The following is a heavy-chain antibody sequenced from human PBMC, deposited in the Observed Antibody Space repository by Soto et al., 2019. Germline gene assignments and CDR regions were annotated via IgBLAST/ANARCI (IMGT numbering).Heavy chain of an antibody. J-gene: IGHJ6*03. V-gene: IGHV1-69*02. CDR2: IIPILGIA. Sequence: GASVKVDFKASGGTLSSYTISLVRQEPEQGLEWMGRIIPILGIANYAQKFQGRVTITADKSTSTAYMELSSLRSEDTAVYYCARWGTDRINYYYYYYMDVWGKGTTVTVSS. D-gene: IGHD2-15*01. CDR1: GGTLSSYT. CDR3: ARWGTDRINYYYYYYMDV.